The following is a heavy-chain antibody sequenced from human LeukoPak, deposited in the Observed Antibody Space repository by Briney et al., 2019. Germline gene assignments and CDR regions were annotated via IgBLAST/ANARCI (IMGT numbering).Heavy chain of an antibody. V-gene: IGHV4-34*01. CDR1: GGSISSYY. J-gene: IGHJ4*02. D-gene: IGHD3-16*01. CDR2: INHSGST. Sequence: SETLSLTCTVSGGSISSYYWSCIRQTPGKGLEWIGEINHSGSTNYNPSLKSRVTISVDTSNNQFSLKLNSLTAADTAVYYCATFRWGVGFEYWGQGTLATVSS. CDR3: ATFRWGVGFEY.